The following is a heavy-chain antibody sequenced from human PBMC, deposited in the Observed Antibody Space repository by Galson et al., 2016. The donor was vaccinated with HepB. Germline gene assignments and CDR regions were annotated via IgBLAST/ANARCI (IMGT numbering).Heavy chain of an antibody. J-gene: IGHJ4*02. CDR3: ARGISLFDF. CDR1: GYIFTDYH. D-gene: IGHD3-3*02. V-gene: IGHV1-2*02. CDR2: INPNSGVT. Sequence: SVKVSCKASGYIFTDYHINWVRQAPGQGLEWMGWINPNSGVTKCAQKFQGRVTMTSATSINTAYMDLNGLGSDDTAVYYCARGISLFDFWGQGSLLTVSS.